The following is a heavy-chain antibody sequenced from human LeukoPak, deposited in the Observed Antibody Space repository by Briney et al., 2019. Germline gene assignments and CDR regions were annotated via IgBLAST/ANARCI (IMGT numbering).Heavy chain of an antibody. CDR1: GFTFSSYG. CDR2: ISYDGSNK. Sequence: GGSLRLSCVASGFTFSSYGMHWVRQAPGKGLEWVAVISYDGSNKYYADSVKGRFTISRDNSKNTLYLQMNSLRAEDTAVYYCAKVSGSYYLPDAFDIRGQGTMVTVSS. CDR3: AKVSGSYYLPDAFDI. V-gene: IGHV3-30*18. D-gene: IGHD1-26*01. J-gene: IGHJ3*02.